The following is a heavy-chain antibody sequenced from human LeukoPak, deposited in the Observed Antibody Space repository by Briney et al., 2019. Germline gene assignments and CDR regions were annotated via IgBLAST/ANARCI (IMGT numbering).Heavy chain of an antibody. CDR1: GFTFSDYY. Sequence: GGSLRLSCAASGFTFSDYYMGWIRQAPGKGLECVSYITRSGSTIYYADSVKGRFTISRDNAKNSLYLQMNSLRAEDTAVYYCARDKGSGSIYLDYYGMDVWGQGTTVTVSS. V-gene: IGHV3-11*04. CDR2: ITRSGSTI. D-gene: IGHD3-10*01. J-gene: IGHJ6*02. CDR3: ARDKGSGSIYLDYYGMDV.